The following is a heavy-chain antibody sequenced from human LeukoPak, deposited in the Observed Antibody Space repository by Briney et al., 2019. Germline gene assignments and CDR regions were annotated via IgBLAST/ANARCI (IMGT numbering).Heavy chain of an antibody. D-gene: IGHD3-22*01. J-gene: IGHJ4*02. V-gene: IGHV1-3*01. Sequence: ASVKVSCKASGFTFTSSAVQWVRQAPGQRLEWMGWINAGNGNTKYSQKFQGRVTITRDTSASTAYMELSSLRSEDTAVYYCARANYYDSSGYPSFDYWGQGTLVTVSS. CDR2: INAGNGNT. CDR1: GFTFTSSA. CDR3: ARANYYDSSGYPSFDY.